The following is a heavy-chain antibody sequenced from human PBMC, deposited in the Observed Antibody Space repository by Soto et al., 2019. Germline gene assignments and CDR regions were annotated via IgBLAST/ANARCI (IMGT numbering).Heavy chain of an antibody. CDR3: AREKSVPRDMVRYYYYMDV. J-gene: IGHJ6*03. CDR1: GGSISIGGYY. V-gene: IGHV4-31*03. D-gene: IGHD2-15*01. Sequence: SETLSLTCTVSGGSISIGGYYWSWILQHPGKGLEWIGYIYYSGSTYYNPSLKSRVTISVDTSKNQFSLKLSSVTAADTAVYYCAREKSVPRDMVRYYYYMDVWGKGTTVTVSS. CDR2: IYYSGST.